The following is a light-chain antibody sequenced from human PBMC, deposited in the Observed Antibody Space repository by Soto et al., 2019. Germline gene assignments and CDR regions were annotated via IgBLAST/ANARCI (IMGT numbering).Light chain of an antibody. Sequence: QSVLTQPPSASGTPGQRVTISCSGSGSNIGSNSVHWYQQLPGTAPKLLIYSNNQRPSGVPDRFSGSKSGTSASLAISGLQSEDEADYYCAAWDDSLSGVVFGGGTQLTVL. CDR1: GSNIGSNS. J-gene: IGLJ2*01. CDR3: AAWDDSLSGVV. V-gene: IGLV1-44*01. CDR2: SNN.